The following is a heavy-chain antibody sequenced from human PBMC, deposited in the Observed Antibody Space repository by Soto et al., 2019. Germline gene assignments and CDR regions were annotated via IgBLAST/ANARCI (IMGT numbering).Heavy chain of an antibody. CDR3: ARADEQLGDNPGFYYGMNV. V-gene: IGHV1-2*04. CDR1: GYTFTGYY. D-gene: IGHD6-6*01. Sequence: ASVKVSCKASGYTFTGYYMHWVRQAPGQGLEWMGWINPNSGGTNYAQKFQGWVTMTRDTSISTAYMELSRLRSDDTAGYYCARADEQLGDNPGFYYGMNVWGQGTTVTVSS. J-gene: IGHJ6*02. CDR2: INPNSGGT.